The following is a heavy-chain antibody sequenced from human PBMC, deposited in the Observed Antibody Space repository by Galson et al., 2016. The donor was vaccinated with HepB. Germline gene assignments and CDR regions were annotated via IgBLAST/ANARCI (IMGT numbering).Heavy chain of an antibody. J-gene: IGHJ6*02. Sequence: SLRLSCAASGFTFSNYGMHWVRQAPGKGLEWVAVISYDGSNEYYADSVKGRFTISRDNSKNIQYLHMNSLRAEDTAVYYCARGSHDSFMDVWGQGTTVTVSS. CDR1: GFTFSNYG. D-gene: IGHD3-16*01. CDR3: ARGSHDSFMDV. V-gene: IGHV3-30*03. CDR2: ISYDGSNE.